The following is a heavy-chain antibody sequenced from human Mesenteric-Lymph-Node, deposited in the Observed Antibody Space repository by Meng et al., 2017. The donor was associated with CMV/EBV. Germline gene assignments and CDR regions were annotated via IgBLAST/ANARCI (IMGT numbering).Heavy chain of an antibody. CDR2: ISYDGSNK. Sequence: GESLKISCAASGFTFSSYAMHWVRQAPGKGLEWVAVISYDGSNKYYADSVKGRFTISRDNFKNTLDLQMNSLRVEDTAVYYCAKREAYRIAFKYYYVMNVWGQGTTVTVSS. CDR3: AKREAYRIAFKYYYVMNV. CDR1: GFTFSSYA. D-gene: IGHD2-21*01. J-gene: IGHJ6*02. V-gene: IGHV3-30-3*01.